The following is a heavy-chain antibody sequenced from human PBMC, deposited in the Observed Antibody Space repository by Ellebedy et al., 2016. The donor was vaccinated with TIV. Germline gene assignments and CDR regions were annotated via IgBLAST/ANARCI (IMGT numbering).Heavy chain of an antibody. CDR1: GDTFSAYG. CDR3: ARGTLKWFALKYYYGMDV. J-gene: IGHJ6*02. CDR2: IIPIFSAT. V-gene: IGHV1-69*06. D-gene: IGHD3-10*01. Sequence: SVKVSCXASGDTFSAYGITWVRQAPGQGLEWMGQIIPIFSATNYTEKFQGRVTITADKSTFTAYMELNSLTSEDTAVYYCARGTLKWFALKYYYGMDVWGQGTSVTV.